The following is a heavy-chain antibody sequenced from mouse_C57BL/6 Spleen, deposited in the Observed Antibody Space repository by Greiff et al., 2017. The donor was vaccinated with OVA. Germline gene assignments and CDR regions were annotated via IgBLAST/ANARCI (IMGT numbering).Heavy chain of an antibody. D-gene: IGHD2-4*01. CDR1: GYSITSGYD. Sequence: EVQLQESGPGMVKPSQSLSLTCTVTGYSITSGYDWHWIRHFPGNKLEWMGYISYSGSTNYNPSLKSRISITHDTSKNHFFLKLNSVTTEDTATYYCARGEDYAWFAYWGQGTLVTVSA. CDR3: ARGEDYAWFAY. J-gene: IGHJ3*01. CDR2: ISYSGST. V-gene: IGHV3-1*01.